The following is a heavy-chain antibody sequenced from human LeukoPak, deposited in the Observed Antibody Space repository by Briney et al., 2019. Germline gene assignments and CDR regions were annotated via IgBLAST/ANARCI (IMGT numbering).Heavy chain of an antibody. CDR1: GGSISSYY. CDR3: ARRRGGSWFDP. D-gene: IGHD6-25*01. J-gene: IGHJ5*02. Sequence: SETLSLTCTVSGGSISSYYWSWIRQPPGKGLEWIGYIYYSGSTNYNPSLKSRVTISVDTSKNQFSLKLSSVTTADTAVYYCARRRGGSWFDPWGQGTLVTVSS. V-gene: IGHV4-59*08. CDR2: IYYSGST.